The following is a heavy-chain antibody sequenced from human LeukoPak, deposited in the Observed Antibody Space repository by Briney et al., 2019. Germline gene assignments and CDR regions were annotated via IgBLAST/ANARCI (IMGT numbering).Heavy chain of an antibody. Sequence: SETLSLTCTVSGGSISSSNYYWGWIRQPPGKRLEWIGTIYYSGSTYYNPSLKSRVTISVDRSNNQFSLNLNSVTAADTAVYYCARVVGGDQDLDYWGQGTLVTVSS. D-gene: IGHD1-26*01. J-gene: IGHJ4*02. CDR1: GGSISSSNYY. CDR2: IYYSGST. V-gene: IGHV4-39*07. CDR3: ARVVGGDQDLDY.